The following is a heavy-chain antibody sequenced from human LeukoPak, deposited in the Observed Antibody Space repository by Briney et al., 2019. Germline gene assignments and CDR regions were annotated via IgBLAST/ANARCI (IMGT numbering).Heavy chain of an antibody. D-gene: IGHD6-13*01. V-gene: IGHV3-13*04. Sequence: GGSLRLSCAASGFIFSNFDMHWVRQVTGKGLEPVSGIGTAGDTYYAGSVKGRFTISRENAKNSLYLQMNSLTAGDTAVYYCARDRGYSNGWYDYWGQGTLVSVSS. CDR1: GFIFSNFD. CDR3: ARDRGYSNGWYDY. CDR2: IGTAGDT. J-gene: IGHJ4*02.